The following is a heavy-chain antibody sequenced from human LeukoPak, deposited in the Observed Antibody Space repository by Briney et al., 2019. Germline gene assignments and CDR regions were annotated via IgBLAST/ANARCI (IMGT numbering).Heavy chain of an antibody. J-gene: IGHJ6*02. V-gene: IGHV3-43*02. Sequence: GGSLSLSCAVYGFTFADFGTHWDRQAPGKGLEWVSFISGDGGSTYYADSVKGRFTISRDNSKNSLYLQMNSLRTEGTALYYCAKAAFELVYYYYGMDVWGQGTTVTVSS. CDR1: GFTFADFG. CDR2: ISGDGGST. CDR3: AKAAFELVYYYYGMDV. D-gene: IGHD6-6*01.